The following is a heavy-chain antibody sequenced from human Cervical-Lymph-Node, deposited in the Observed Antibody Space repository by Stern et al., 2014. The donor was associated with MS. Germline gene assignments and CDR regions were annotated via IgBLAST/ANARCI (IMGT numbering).Heavy chain of an antibody. CDR1: GVFISRGGDY. V-gene: IGHV4-31*03. CDR3: ARDVYSDSRRGLDV. Sequence: QLQLQESGPGLVRPSQTLSLTCTVSGVFISRGGDYWKWIRQHPGKGLEWIGSIYYSGSTYYNPSLKGRLLISLDTSGNHFSLNLNSVTAADTAVYYCARDVYSDSRRGLDVWGQGTTVTVSS. CDR2: IYYSGST. D-gene: IGHD5-12*01. J-gene: IGHJ6*02.